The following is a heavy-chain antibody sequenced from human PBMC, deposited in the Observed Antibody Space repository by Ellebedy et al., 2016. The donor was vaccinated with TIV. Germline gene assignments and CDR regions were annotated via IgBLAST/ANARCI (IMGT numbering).Heavy chain of an antibody. J-gene: IGHJ4*02. CDR3: AKDSGKYGWNSEY. D-gene: IGHD3-10*01. CDR1: GFTFSGYA. CDR2: INNGGRTT. V-gene: IGHV3-23*01. Sequence: GESLKISCVASGFTFSGYAMSWVRQAPGKGLEWVSGINNGGRTTSYADSVKGRFTISRDNSRSTLYLQMNSLRAEDSAVYYCAKDSGKYGWNSEYWGQGTLVTVSS.